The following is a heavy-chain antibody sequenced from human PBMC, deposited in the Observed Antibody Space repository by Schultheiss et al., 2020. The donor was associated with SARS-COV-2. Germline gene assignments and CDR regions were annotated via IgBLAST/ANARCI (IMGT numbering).Heavy chain of an antibody. CDR1: GFTFSSYG. Sequence: GGSLRLSCAASGFTFSSYGMHWVRQAPGKGLEWVAVIWYDGSNKYYADSVKGRFTISRDNVKNSLYLQMNSLRAEDTAVYYCAREAYSGSYWNWFDPWGQGTLVTVSS. V-gene: IGHV3-33*01. CDR2: IWYDGSNK. CDR3: AREAYSGSYWNWFDP. D-gene: IGHD1-26*01. J-gene: IGHJ5*02.